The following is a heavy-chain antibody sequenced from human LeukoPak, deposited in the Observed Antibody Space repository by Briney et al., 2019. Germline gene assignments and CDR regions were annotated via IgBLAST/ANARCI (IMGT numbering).Heavy chain of an antibody. CDR2: IIPIFGTA. Sequence: SVKVSCKAPGGTFSSYAISWVRQAPGQGLEWMGWIIPIFGTANYAQKFQGRVTITTDESTSTAYMELSSLRSEDTAVYYCASEVLRYCSGGSCYFNDWGQGTLVTVSS. CDR1: GGTFSSYA. J-gene: IGHJ4*02. CDR3: ASEVLRYCSGGSCYFND. D-gene: IGHD2-15*01. V-gene: IGHV1-69*05.